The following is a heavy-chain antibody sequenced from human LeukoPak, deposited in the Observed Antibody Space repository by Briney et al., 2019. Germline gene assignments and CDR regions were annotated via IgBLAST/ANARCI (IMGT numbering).Heavy chain of an antibody. J-gene: IGHJ3*02. CDR3: ARDRSYYYDSSGVRAFDI. D-gene: IGHD3-22*01. V-gene: IGHV3-48*03. CDR1: GFTFSSYE. CDR2: ISSSGSTI. Sequence: GGSLRLSCAASGFTFSSYEMNWVRQAPGKGLEWVSHISSSGSTIYYADSVKGRFTISRDNAKNSLYLQMNSLRAEDTAVYYCARDRSYYYDSSGVRAFDIWGQGTMVTVSS.